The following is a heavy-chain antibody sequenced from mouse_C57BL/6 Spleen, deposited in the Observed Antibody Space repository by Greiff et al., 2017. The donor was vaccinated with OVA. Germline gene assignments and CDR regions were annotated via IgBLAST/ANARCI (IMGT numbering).Heavy chain of an antibody. CDR2: IHPNSGST. CDR1: GYTFTSYW. Sequence: VQLQQPGAELVKPGASVKLSCKASGYTFTSYWMHWVKQRPGQGLEWIGMIHPNSGSTNYNEKFKSKATLTVDKSSSTAYMQLSSLTSEVSAVYYCAKDYYGSSYYFDYWGQGTTLTVSS. D-gene: IGHD1-1*01. CDR3: AKDYYGSSYYFDY. V-gene: IGHV1-64*01. J-gene: IGHJ2*01.